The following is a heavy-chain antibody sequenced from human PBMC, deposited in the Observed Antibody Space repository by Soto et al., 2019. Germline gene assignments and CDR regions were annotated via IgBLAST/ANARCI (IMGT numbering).Heavy chain of an antibody. CDR3: ARGNYGGFVYYYYGMDV. Sequence: SETLSLTCAVYGGSFSGYYWTWIRQPPGTGLEWIGEINHSGSTNYNPSLKSRVTISVDTSKNQFSLKLSSVTAADTAVYYCARGNYGGFVYYYYGMDVWGQGITVTVSS. CDR2: INHSGST. D-gene: IGHD4-17*01. V-gene: IGHV4-34*01. J-gene: IGHJ6*02. CDR1: GGSFSGYY.